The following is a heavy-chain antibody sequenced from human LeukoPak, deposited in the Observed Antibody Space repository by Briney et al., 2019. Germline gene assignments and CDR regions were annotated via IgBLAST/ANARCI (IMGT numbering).Heavy chain of an antibody. J-gene: IGHJ4*02. D-gene: IGHD3-22*01. CDR2: ISGSGGST. CDR1: GFTFSSYA. CDR3: AKDAGWSALTYYYDSSGYSLDY. Sequence: PGGSLRLSCAASGFTFSSYAMSWVRQAPGKGLEWVSSISGSGGSTYYADSVKGRFTISRDNSDNSLYLQMNSLRAEDTAVYYCAKDAGWSALTYYYDSSGYSLDYWGQGTLVTVSS. V-gene: IGHV3-23*01.